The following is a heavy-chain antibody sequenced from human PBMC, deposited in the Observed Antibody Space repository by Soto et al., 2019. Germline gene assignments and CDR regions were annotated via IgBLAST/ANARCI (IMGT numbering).Heavy chain of an antibody. J-gene: IGHJ5*02. D-gene: IGHD6-19*01. CDR1: GFTFSGSA. CDR2: IRSKGNSYAT. CDR3: TGLRLVFKWQHNWFGP. Sequence: EVQLVESGGGLVQPGGSLKLSCAASGFTFSGSAMHWVRQASGQGLEWVGRIRSKGNSYATAYAASVKARFTISRHDSNNQPYRQMNSLKTAEMAVYDGTGLRLVFKWQHNWFGPWGQGTLLTVSS. V-gene: IGHV3-73*01.